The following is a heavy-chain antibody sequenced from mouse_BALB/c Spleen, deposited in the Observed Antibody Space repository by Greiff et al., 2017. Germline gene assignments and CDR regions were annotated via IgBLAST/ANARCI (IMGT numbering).Heavy chain of an antibody. J-gene: IGHJ1*01. V-gene: IGHV14-3*02. CDR1: GFNIKDTY. CDR2: IDPANGNT. Sequence: VQPQQSGAELVKPGASVKLSCTASGFNIKDTYMHWVKQRPEQGLEWIGRIDPANGNTKYDPKFQGKATITADTSSNTAYLQLSSLTSEDTAVYYCASERLGSDWYFDVWGAGTTVTVSS. D-gene: IGHD1-1*02. CDR3: ASERLGSDWYFDV.